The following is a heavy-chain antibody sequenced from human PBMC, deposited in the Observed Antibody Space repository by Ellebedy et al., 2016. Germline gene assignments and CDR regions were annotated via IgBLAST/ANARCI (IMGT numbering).Heavy chain of an antibody. Sequence: GGSLRLSCAASGFTVSSNFMIWVRQAPGKGLEWVSVIYSGGGTYYADSVKGRFTISRDNSRNMLYLQMNSLRAEDTAVYYCARLIVVAGSKFFDYWGQGTLVTVSS. CDR2: IYSGGGT. J-gene: IGHJ4*02. CDR3: ARLIVVAGSKFFDY. D-gene: IGHD6-19*01. CDR1: GFTVSSNF. V-gene: IGHV3-53*01.